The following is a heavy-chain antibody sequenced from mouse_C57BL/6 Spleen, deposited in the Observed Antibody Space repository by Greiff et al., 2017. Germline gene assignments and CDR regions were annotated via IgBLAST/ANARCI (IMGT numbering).Heavy chain of an antibody. CDR3: ARSVTPRRFAY. J-gene: IGHJ3*01. CDR1: GYAFSSYW. Sequence: QVQLQQSGAELVKPGASVKISCKASGYAFSSYWMNWVKQRPGKGLEWIGQIYPGDGDTNDNGKFKGKATLTADKSSSTAYMQLSSLTSEDSAVYFCARSVTPRRFAYWGQGTLVTVSA. D-gene: IGHD2-3*01. CDR2: IYPGDGDT. V-gene: IGHV1-80*01.